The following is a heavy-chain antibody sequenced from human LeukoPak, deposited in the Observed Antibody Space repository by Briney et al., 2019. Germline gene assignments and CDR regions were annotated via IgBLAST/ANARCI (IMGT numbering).Heavy chain of an antibody. CDR1: GLTFSGYD. Sequence: PGGSLRLSCAASGLTFSGYDMHWVRQAPGKGPEWVAVMSYGGQNERYADSVKGRFTVSRDNAQNSMYLQMNSLRAEDTAVYYCGRVGGRSKAAKGDAFDIWGQGTMVTVSS. CDR2: MSYGGQNE. D-gene: IGHD6-6*01. CDR3: GRVGGRSKAAKGDAFDI. V-gene: IGHV3-30*03. J-gene: IGHJ3*02.